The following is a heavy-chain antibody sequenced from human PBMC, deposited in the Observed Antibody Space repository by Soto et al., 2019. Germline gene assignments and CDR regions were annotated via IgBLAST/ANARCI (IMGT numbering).Heavy chain of an antibody. CDR3: ATVSGTGEVDP. CDR2: IYYSGST. J-gene: IGHJ5*02. CDR1: GGSISSYY. V-gene: IGHV4-59*01. D-gene: IGHD3-10*01. Sequence: SETLSLTCTVSGGSISSYYWSWIRQPPGKGLEWSGYIYYSGSTNYNPSLKSRVTITVDTSKNQFSLKLSSVTAADTAVYYCATVSGTGEVDPWGQGTLVTVSS.